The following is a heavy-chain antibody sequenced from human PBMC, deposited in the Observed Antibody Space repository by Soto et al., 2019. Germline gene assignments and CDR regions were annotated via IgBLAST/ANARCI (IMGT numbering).Heavy chain of an antibody. V-gene: IGHV1-69*13. CDR3: ARVFKVQEDIWGSYSFTYFDY. D-gene: IGHD3-16*02. CDR2: IIPIFGTA. J-gene: IGHJ4*02. Sequence: SVKVSCKASGGTFSIYAISWVLQAPGQGLEWMGGIIPIFGTANYAQKFQGRVTITADESTSTAYMELSSLRSEDTAVYYCARVFKVQEDIWGSYSFTYFDYWGQGTGVTVAS. CDR1: GGTFSIYA.